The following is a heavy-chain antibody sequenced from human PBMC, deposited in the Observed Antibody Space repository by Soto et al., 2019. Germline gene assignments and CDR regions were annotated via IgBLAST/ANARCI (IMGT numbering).Heavy chain of an antibody. Sequence: EVQLVESGGGLVKPGGSLRLSCAASGFTFSSYSMNWVRQAPGKGLEWVSSISSSSSYIYYADSVKGRFPISRDNAKNSLYLQMNSLRAEDTAVYYCARDLEGIVVVPAAYFDYWGQGTLVTVSS. CDR1: GFTFSSYS. J-gene: IGHJ4*02. V-gene: IGHV3-21*01. D-gene: IGHD2-2*01. CDR2: ISSSSSYI. CDR3: ARDLEGIVVVPAAYFDY.